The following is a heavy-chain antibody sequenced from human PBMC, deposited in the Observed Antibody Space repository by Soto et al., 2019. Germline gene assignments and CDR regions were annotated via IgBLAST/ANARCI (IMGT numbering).Heavy chain of an antibody. CDR2: INPKSGGA. Sequence: QVHLVQSGAEVKKPGASVKVPCKASGYVFTGYYIHWVRQAPGQGLEWMGWINPKSGGANIAQKFQGWVTLTRDTSISTTYMEVNRLTSNDTAVYYCVRDYYDGSASYGFEFWGQGTPVTVAS. V-gene: IGHV1-2*04. CDR1: GYVFTGYY. CDR3: VRDYYDGSASYGFEF. J-gene: IGHJ3*01. D-gene: IGHD3-22*01.